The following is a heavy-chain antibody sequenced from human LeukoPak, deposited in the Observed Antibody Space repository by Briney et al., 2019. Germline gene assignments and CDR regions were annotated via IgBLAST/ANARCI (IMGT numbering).Heavy chain of an antibody. Sequence: PGGSLRLSCGASGFTFSSYWMHWVRQAPGKGLVWVSRINSDGSRISNADSVKGRVTISRDNAKNTLYLQMNSLRAEDTAVYYCARGTGYGVFDYWGQGTLVTVSS. CDR2: INSDGSRI. J-gene: IGHJ4*02. CDR1: GFTFSSYW. V-gene: IGHV3-74*01. D-gene: IGHD4/OR15-4a*01. CDR3: ARGTGYGVFDY.